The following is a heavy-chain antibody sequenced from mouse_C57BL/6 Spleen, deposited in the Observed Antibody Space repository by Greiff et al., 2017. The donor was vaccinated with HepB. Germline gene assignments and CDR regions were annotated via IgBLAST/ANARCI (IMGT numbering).Heavy chain of an antibody. CDR2: INPSTGGT. CDR3: ARRGDWDVPFDY. D-gene: IGHD4-1*01. Sequence: EVQLQQSGPELVKPGASVKISCKASGYSFTGYYMNWVKQSPEKSLEWIGEINPSTGGTTYNQKFKAKATLTVDKSSSTAYMQLKSLTSEDSAVYYCARRGDWDVPFDYWGQGTTLTVSS. J-gene: IGHJ2*01. CDR1: GYSFTGYY. V-gene: IGHV1-42*01.